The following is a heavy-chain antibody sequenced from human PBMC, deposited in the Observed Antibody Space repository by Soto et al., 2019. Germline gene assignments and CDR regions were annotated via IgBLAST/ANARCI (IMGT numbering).Heavy chain of an antibody. J-gene: IGHJ6*02. CDR2: TYYRSRWYN. Sequence: SQTLSLTCVISGDSVSSNSVAWNWVRQSPSRGLEWLGRTYYRSRWYNDYAVSVRSRIAINPDTSKNHFSLQLNSVTPDDTAVYYCARSEEDSDYYYYGMDVWGQWTTVTVSS. CDR1: GDSVSSNSVA. V-gene: IGHV6-1*01. CDR3: ARSEEDSDYYYYGMDV. D-gene: IGHD2-15*01.